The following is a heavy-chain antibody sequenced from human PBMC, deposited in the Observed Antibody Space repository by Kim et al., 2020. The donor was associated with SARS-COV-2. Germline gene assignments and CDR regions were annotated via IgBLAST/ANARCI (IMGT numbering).Heavy chain of an antibody. CDR2: IWYDGSNK. Sequence: GGSLRLSCAASGFTFSSYGMHWVRQAPGKGLEWVAVIWYDGSNKYYADSVKGRFTISRDNSKNTLYLQMNSLRAEDTAVYYCASEYYDSSGYYYSGAFDIWGQGTMVTVSS. CDR3: ASEYYDSSGYYYSGAFDI. V-gene: IGHV3-33*01. CDR1: GFTFSSYG. J-gene: IGHJ3*02. D-gene: IGHD3-22*01.